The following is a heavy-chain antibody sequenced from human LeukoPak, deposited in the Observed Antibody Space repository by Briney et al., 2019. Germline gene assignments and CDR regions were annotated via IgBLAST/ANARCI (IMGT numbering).Heavy chain of an antibody. CDR1: GGSISSCY. J-gene: IGHJ4*02. V-gene: IGHV4-59*08. Sequence: PSETLSLTCTVSGGSISSCYWSWIRQPPGKGLEWIGYIYYSGSTSYNPSLKSRVTISVDTSENQFSLKLSSVTAADTAVYYYARHGYYDSSGYYRYWGQGTLVAVSS. CDR3: ARHGYYDSSGYYRY. D-gene: IGHD3-22*01. CDR2: IYYSGST.